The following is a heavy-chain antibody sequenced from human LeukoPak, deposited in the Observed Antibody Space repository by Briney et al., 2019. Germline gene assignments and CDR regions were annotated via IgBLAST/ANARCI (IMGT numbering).Heavy chain of an antibody. V-gene: IGHV1-2*02. D-gene: IGHD2-21*01. J-gene: IGHJ4*02. CDR3: AKGAHRGVLWYFDY. CDR2: INPNSGGT. Sequence: GASVKVSCKASGYTFTGYYMHWVRQAPGQGLEWMGWINPNSGGTNYAQKFQGRVTMTRDTSISTAYMELSRLRSDDTAVYYCAKGAHRGVLWYFDYWGQGTLVTVSS. CDR1: GYTFTGYY.